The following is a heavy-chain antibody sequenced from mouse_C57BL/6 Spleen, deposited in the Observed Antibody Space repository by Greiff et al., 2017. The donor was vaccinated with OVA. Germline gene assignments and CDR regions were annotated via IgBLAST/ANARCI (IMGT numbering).Heavy chain of an antibody. CDR2: INPSSGYT. Sequence: QVQLQQSGAELARPGASVKMSCKASGYTFTSYTMHWVKQRPGQGLEWIGYINPSSGYTKYNQKFKDKATLTADKSSSTAYMQLSSLTSEDSAVYYCARGGRTVVDPCDYWGQGTTLTVSS. CDR1: GYTFTSYT. V-gene: IGHV1-4*01. D-gene: IGHD1-1*01. J-gene: IGHJ2*01. CDR3: ARGGRTVVDPCDY.